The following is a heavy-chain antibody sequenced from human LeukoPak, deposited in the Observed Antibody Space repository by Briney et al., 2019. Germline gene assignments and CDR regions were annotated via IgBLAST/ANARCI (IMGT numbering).Heavy chain of an antibody. D-gene: IGHD4-11*01. V-gene: IGHV4-61*02. CDR1: GGSLSSNSFY. CDR2: IHTSGST. J-gene: IGHJ6*04. Sequence: SETLSLTCTVSGGSLSSNSFYWNWIRQPAGKGLEWIGRIHTSGSTNYNPSLKGRVTISVDTPKTQFSQKLSSVTAADTAVYYRARDRYSNFNDRYFDVDVWGKGTTVTVSS. CDR3: ARDRYSNFNDRYFDVDV.